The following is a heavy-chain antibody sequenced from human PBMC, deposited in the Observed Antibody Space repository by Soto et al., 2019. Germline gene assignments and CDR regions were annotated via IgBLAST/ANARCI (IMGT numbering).Heavy chain of an antibody. D-gene: IGHD3-3*01. CDR1: GDSVSSNSAA. CDR2: TYYRSKWYN. V-gene: IGHV6-1*01. CDR3: ARDASTIVGVVIKYYYYGMDV. J-gene: IGHJ6*02. Sequence: SQTLSLTCAISGDSVSSNSAAWNWIRQSPSRGLEWLGRTYYRSKWYNDYAVSVKSRITINPDTPKNQFSLQLNSVTPEDTAVYYCARDASTIVGVVIKYYYYGMDVWGQGTTVTVSS.